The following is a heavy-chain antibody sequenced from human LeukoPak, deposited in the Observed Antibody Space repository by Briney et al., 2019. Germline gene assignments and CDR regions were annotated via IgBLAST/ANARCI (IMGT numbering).Heavy chain of an antibody. Sequence: ASVKVSCKASGYTLTSYGISWVRQAPGQGLEWMGWISAYNGNTNYAQKLQGRVTMTTDTSTSTAYMELRSLRSDDTAAYYCARDIVVVPAANYYYYGMDVWGKGTTVTVSS. CDR1: GYTLTSYG. J-gene: IGHJ6*04. CDR3: ARDIVVVPAANYYYYGMDV. D-gene: IGHD2-2*01. V-gene: IGHV1-18*04. CDR2: ISAYNGNT.